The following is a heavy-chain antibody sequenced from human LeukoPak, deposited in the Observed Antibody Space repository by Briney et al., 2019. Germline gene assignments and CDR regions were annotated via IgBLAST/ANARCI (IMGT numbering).Heavy chain of an antibody. V-gene: IGHV5-51*01. CDR2: IYPGEANI. D-gene: IGHD6-6*01. CDR3: ARHITTSSTSSHFDS. J-gene: IGHJ4*02. Sequence: GESLKISCKGSGYYFTNYWIAWVRQMPGKGLEWMGYIYPGEANIRYSPAFQGRVTISADRSINTDYLQWNSLRASDTAMYYCARHITTSSTSSHFDSWGQGTLVTVSS. CDR1: GYYFTNYW.